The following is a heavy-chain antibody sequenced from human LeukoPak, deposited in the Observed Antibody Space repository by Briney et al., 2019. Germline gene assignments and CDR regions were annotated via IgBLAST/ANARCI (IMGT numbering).Heavy chain of an antibody. CDR3: ARDSGPNYYYYYGMDV. Sequence: PSETLSLTCTVSGGSISSYYWSWIRQPPGKGLEWIGYIYYSGSTNYNPSLKSRVTISVDTSKNQYPLKLSSVTAADTAVYYCARDSGPNYYYYYGMDVWGQGTTVTVSS. D-gene: IGHD5-12*01. V-gene: IGHV4-59*01. CDR2: IYYSGST. J-gene: IGHJ6*02. CDR1: GGSISSYY.